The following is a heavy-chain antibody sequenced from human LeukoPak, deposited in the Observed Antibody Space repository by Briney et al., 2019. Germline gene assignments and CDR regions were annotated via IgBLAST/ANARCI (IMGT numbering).Heavy chain of an antibody. D-gene: IGHD3-10*01. CDR3: ARSMVRGGYAFDI. V-gene: IGHV3-48*02. CDR1: GFTFSSYS. J-gene: IGHJ3*02. Sequence: GGSLRLSCAASGFTFSSYSMNWVRQAQGKGLEWVSYISSSSSTIYYADSVKGRLTISRDNAKNSLYLQMNSLRDEDTAVYYCARSMVRGGYAFDIWGQGTMVTVSS. CDR2: ISSSSSTI.